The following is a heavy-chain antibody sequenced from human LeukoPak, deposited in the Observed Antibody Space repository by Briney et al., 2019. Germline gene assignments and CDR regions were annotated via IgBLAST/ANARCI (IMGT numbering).Heavy chain of an antibody. Sequence: GGSLRLTCAASGFTFSDYYITWIRQAPGKGLEWVSYITSSSSHTNYADSVKGRFTISRDNTTSSLYLQMNSLRAEDTAVYYWARDRGYEGVDYWGQGTLVTVSS. J-gene: IGHJ4*02. CDR2: ITSSSSHT. V-gene: IGHV3-11*06. CDR3: ARDRGYEGVDY. D-gene: IGHD3-10*01. CDR1: GFTFSDYY.